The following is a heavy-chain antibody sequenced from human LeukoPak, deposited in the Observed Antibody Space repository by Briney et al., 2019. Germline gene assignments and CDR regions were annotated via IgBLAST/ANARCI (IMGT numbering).Heavy chain of an antibody. CDR1: GYTFTGYY. J-gene: IGHJ4*02. CDR3: ARGLGSGTTRSTYYYDSSGYWEEVY. Sequence: ASVKVSCKASGYTFTGYYMHWVRQAPGQGLEWMGWINPNSGGTNYAQKFQGRVTMTRDTSISTAYMELSRLRSDDTAVYYCARGLGSGTTRSTYYYDSSGYWEEVYWGQGTLVTVSS. CDR2: INPNSGGT. D-gene: IGHD3-22*01. V-gene: IGHV1-2*02.